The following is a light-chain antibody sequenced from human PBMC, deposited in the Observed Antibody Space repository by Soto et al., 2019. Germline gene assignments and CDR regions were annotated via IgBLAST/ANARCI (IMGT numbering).Light chain of an antibody. J-gene: IGLJ1*01. CDR3: SSYTSSSSYV. CDR2: DVS. CDR1: SSDVGGYNY. V-gene: IGLV2-14*01. Sequence: QSVLTQPASVSGSPGQSRSISCTGTSSDVGGYNYVSWYQQHPGKAPKLMMYDVSNRPSGVSTRFSGSKSGNTASLTISGLQAEDEADYYCSSYTSSSSYVFGTGT.